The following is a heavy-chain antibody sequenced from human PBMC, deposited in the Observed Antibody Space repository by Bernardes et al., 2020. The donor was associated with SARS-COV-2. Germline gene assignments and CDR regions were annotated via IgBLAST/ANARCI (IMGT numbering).Heavy chain of an antibody. CDR3: ARVYNWNEVKDGGDY. J-gene: IGHJ4*02. Sequence: GGSLRLSCAASGFTFSSSSMNWVRQAPGKGLEWVSSTSSSSSYIYYADSVKGRFTISRDNAKNSLYLQMNSLRAEDTAVYYCARVYNWNEVKDGGDYWGQGTLVTVSS. CDR1: GFTFSSSS. V-gene: IGHV3-21*01. D-gene: IGHD1-1*01. CDR2: TSSSSSYI.